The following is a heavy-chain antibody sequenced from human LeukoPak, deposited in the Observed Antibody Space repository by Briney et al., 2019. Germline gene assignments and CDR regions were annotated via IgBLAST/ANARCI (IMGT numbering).Heavy chain of an antibody. D-gene: IGHD4/OR15-4a*01. J-gene: IGHJ4*02. CDR1: GYTFMSHG. CDR2: ISGSSSNT. V-gene: IGHV1-18*01. CDR3: ARAGAMVL. Sequence: ASVKVSCKAYGYTFMSHGISWVRQAPGQGLEWMGWISGSSSNTNYAQRLQGRVTMTTDTSTTTAYMELRSLTSDDTAVYYCARAGAMVLWGQGTLVTVSS.